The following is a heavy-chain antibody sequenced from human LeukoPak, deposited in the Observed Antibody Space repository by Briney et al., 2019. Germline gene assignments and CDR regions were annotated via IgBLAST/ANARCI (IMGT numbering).Heavy chain of an antibody. Sequence: GGSLRLSCAASGFTFSSYSMNWVRQAPGKGLEWVSSISGSGSYIYYADSVKGRFTISRDNAKKSLYLQMNGLRAEDTAVYYCARILAFSGSWGYFDYWGQGALVTVSS. CDR3: ARILAFSGSWGYFDY. V-gene: IGHV3-21*04. CDR2: ISGSGSYI. D-gene: IGHD6-13*01. CDR1: GFTFSSYS. J-gene: IGHJ4*02.